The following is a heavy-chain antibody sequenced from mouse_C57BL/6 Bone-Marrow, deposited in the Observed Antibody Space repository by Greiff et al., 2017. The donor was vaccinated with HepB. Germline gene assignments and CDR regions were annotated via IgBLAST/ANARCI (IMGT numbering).Heavy chain of an antibody. Sequence: EVQLVESGGDLVKPGGSLKLSCAASGFTFSSYGMSWVRQTPDKRLEWVATISSGGSYTYYPDSVKGRFTISRDNAKNTLYLQMSSLKSADTAMYYCARRYSDYWGQGTTLTVSS. CDR1: GFTFSSYG. V-gene: IGHV5-6*01. J-gene: IGHJ2*01. CDR2: ISSGGSYT. CDR3: ARRYSDY.